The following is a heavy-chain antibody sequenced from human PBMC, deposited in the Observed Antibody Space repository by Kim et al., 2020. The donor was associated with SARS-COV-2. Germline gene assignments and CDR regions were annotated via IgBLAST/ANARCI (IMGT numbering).Heavy chain of an antibody. CDR1: GFNFKNYA. CDR2: IWYDGSEK. V-gene: IGHV3-33*01. D-gene: IGHD3-10*01. Sequence: GESLKISCAASGFNFKNYAMHWVRQAPVKGLEWVAVIWYDGSEKFYPDSVKGRFTISRDNSKSMLYLQMNSLRVDDSAVYYCVRVPSRGYGLDVWGQGTTVTVSS. CDR3: VRVPSRGYGLDV. J-gene: IGHJ6*02.